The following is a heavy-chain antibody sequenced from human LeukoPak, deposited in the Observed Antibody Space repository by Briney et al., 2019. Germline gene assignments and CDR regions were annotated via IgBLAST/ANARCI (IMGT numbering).Heavy chain of an antibody. V-gene: IGHV4-38-2*02. D-gene: IGHD5-18*01. Sequence: SETLSLTCTVSGYSISSGYYWAWIRQPPGKGLEWIGSIYYSGSTYYNPSLKSRVTISVDTSKNQFSLKLSSVTAADTAVYYCARDGRGGDTAMLDWGQGTLVTVSS. CDR2: IYYSGST. J-gene: IGHJ4*02. CDR1: GYSISSGYY. CDR3: ARDGRGGDTAMLD.